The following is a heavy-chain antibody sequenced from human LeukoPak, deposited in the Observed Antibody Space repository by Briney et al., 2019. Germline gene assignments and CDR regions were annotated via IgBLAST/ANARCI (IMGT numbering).Heavy chain of an antibody. CDR3: ARDLFAGDSDY. J-gene: IGHJ4*02. Sequence: SVKVSCKASGGTFSSYAISWVRQAPGQGLEWMGRIIPILGIANYAQKFQGRVTITADKSTSTAYMELSSLRSEDTAVYYCARDLFAGDSDYWGQGTLVAVSS. V-gene: IGHV1-69*04. CDR2: IIPILGIA. CDR1: GGTFSSYA.